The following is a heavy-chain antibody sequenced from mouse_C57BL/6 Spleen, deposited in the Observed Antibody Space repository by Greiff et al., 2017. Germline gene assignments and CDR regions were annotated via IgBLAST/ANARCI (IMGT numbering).Heavy chain of an antibody. D-gene: IGHD1-1*01. Sequence: VKLMESGPGLVQPSQSLSITCTVSGFSLTSYGVHWVRQSPGKGLEWLGVIWSGGSTDYNAAFISRLSISKDNSKSQVFFKMNSLQADDTAIYYCASTYYYGSSYDGYAMDYWGQGTSVTVSS. CDR3: ASTYYYGSSYDGYAMDY. J-gene: IGHJ4*01. CDR2: IWSGGST. V-gene: IGHV2-2*01. CDR1: GFSLTSYG.